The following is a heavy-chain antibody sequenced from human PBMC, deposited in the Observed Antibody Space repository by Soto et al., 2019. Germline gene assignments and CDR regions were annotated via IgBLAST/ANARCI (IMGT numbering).Heavy chain of an antibody. CDR1: GFTFSSYA. Sequence: GGSLRLSCAASGFTFSSYAMSWVRQAPGKGLEWVSAISGSGGSTYYADSVKGRFTISRDNSKNTLYLQMNSLRAEDTAVYYCAKDRGGYQLLGDFDYWGQGTLVTVSS. D-gene: IGHD2-2*01. CDR3: AKDRGGYQLLGDFDY. V-gene: IGHV3-23*01. CDR2: ISGSGGST. J-gene: IGHJ4*02.